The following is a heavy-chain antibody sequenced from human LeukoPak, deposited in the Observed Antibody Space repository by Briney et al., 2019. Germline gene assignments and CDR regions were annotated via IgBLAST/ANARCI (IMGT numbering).Heavy chain of an antibody. D-gene: IGHD3-10*01. J-gene: IGHJ5*02. CDR2: IDPGDSDT. V-gene: IGHV5-51*01. CDR3: ARHYGSESPTNWFDP. CDR1: GYNFTNYW. Sequence: GESLKISCKASGYNFTNYWIGWVRPMPGKGLEWTGIIDPGDSDTRYSPSFQGQVTISVDKSISTAYLQWSSLKASDTAIYYCARHYGSESPTNWFDPWGQGTLVTVSS.